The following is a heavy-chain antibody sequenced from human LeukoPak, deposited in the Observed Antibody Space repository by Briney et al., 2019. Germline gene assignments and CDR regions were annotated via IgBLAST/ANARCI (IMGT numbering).Heavy chain of an antibody. CDR3: ASTKGGYSGYDWAY. J-gene: IGHJ4*02. CDR2: INPNSGGT. CDR1: GYTFTGYY. Sequence: ASVKVSCKASGYTFTGYYMHWVRQAPGQGLEWMGWINPNSGGTNYAQKFQGRVTITADKSTSTAYMELSSLRSEDTAVYYCASTKGGYSGYDWAYWGQGTLVTVSS. V-gene: IGHV1-2*02. D-gene: IGHD5-12*01.